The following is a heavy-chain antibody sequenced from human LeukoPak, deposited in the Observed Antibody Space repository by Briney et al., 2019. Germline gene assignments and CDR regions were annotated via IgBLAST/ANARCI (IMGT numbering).Heavy chain of an antibody. J-gene: IGHJ6*02. CDR3: AREIGNYYYYGMDV. CDR2: IYSGGST. CDR1: GFTVSSNY. V-gene: IGHV3-66*01. Sequence: AGGSLRLSCAASGFTVSSNYMSWVRQAPGKGLEWVSVIYSGGSTYYADSVKGRFTISRDNSKNTLYLQMNSLRAEDTAVYYCAREIGNYYYYGMDVWGQGTTVTVSS. D-gene: IGHD1-26*01.